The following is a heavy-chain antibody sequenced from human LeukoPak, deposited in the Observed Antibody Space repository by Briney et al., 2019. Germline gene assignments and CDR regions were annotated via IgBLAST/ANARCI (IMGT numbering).Heavy chain of an antibody. CDR1: RGSISRSSDY. J-gene: IGHJ4*02. Sequence: SETLSLTFTVSRGSISRSSDYWGWIRQAPGKGLEWIGSIYYHENTYYNSSLKSRVTISVDTSTNQFSLKLNSVTAADTAVYFCARRAYSAAYWKHFDYWGQGTLVTVSS. V-gene: IGHV4-39*01. CDR3: ARRAYSAAYWKHFDY. CDR2: IYYHENT. D-gene: IGHD1-1*01.